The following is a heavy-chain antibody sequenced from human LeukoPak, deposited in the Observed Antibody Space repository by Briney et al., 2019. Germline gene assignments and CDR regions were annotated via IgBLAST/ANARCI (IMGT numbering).Heavy chain of an antibody. V-gene: IGHV3-43*01. CDR3: AKDLGRLQFYFDY. D-gene: IGHD4-11*01. CDR1: GFTFEDHT. CDR2: ITWDADNT. J-gene: IGHJ4*02. Sequence: GGTLRLSCEASGFTFEDHTMHWVRQAPGRGLEWVSLITWDADNTLYADSVRGRFTISRDNSKNFLYLQMNSLRNEDTAIYYCAKDLGRLQFYFDYWGQGTLVTVSS.